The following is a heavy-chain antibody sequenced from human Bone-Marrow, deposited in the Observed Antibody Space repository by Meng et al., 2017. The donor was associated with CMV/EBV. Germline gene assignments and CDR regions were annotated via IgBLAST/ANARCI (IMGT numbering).Heavy chain of an antibody. Sequence: GESLKISCAASGFTFSDYYMSWIRQAPGKGLEWVSYISSSGSTIYYADSVKGRFTISRDNAKNSLYLQMNSLRAEDTAVYYCAREIAARLEADWFDPWGQGTLVTVPS. J-gene: IGHJ5*02. V-gene: IGHV3-11*01. D-gene: IGHD6-6*01. CDR3: AREIAARLEADWFDP. CDR1: GFTFSDYY. CDR2: ISSSGSTI.